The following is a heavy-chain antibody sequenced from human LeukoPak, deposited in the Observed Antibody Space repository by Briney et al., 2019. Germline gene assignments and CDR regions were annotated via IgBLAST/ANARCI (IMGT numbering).Heavy chain of an antibody. J-gene: IGHJ4*02. Sequence: ASVTVSFKASGYTFTGYYMHWVRQAPGQGREWMGWINPNSGGTNYAQKFQGRVTMTRDTSISTAYMELSRLRSDDTAVYYCARVERWLQLWFDYWGQGTLVTVSS. CDR3: ARVERWLQLWFDY. CDR2: INPNSGGT. CDR1: GYTFTGYY. V-gene: IGHV1-2*02. D-gene: IGHD5-24*01.